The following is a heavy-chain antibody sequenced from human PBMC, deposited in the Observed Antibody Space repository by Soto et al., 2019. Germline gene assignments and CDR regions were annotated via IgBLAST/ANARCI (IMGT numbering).Heavy chain of an antibody. Sequence: SETLSLTCTVSGGSISSYYWSWIRQPPGKGLEWIGYIYYSGSTNYNPSLKSRFTISVDTSKNQFSLKLSSVTAAGTAVYLCVRSGLTYYYDSSGYQVDYWGQGTLVTVS. CDR1: GGSISSYY. J-gene: IGHJ4*02. CDR3: VRSGLTYYYDSSGYQVDY. CDR2: IYYSGST. V-gene: IGHV4-59*01. D-gene: IGHD3-22*01.